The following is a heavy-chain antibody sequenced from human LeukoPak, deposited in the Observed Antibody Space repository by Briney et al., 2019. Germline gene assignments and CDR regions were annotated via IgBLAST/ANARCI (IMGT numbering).Heavy chain of an antibody. D-gene: IGHD3-10*01. Sequence: ASVKVSCKISGFSLRDSSMHWVRQGPGKGLEWMGGFDSDSSETIYAQNFQGRVTLTEDTDTDTAYMELESLRSEDTATYYCATSRNLFGELFNGVDVWGQGTAVTVSS. CDR2: FDSDSSET. J-gene: IGHJ6*02. V-gene: IGHV1-24*01. CDR1: GFSLRDSS. CDR3: ATSRNLFGELFNGVDV.